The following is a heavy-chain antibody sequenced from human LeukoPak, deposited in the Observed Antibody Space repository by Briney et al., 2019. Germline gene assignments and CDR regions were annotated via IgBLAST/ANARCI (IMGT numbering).Heavy chain of an antibody. D-gene: IGHD2-21*02. V-gene: IGHV1/OR15-2*03. CDR2: INSKNGNT. CDR3: AKDHLPMATGIRDGFDS. Sequence: RASVKVSCKASGYTFTGYYMHWVRQAPGQRLEWMGWINSKNGNTNYAQNLQGRVTLTTDSSTNTAFMELRSLRSDDTALYYCAKDHLPMATGIRDGFDSWGQGTMVTVSS. J-gene: IGHJ3*02. CDR1: GYTFTGYY.